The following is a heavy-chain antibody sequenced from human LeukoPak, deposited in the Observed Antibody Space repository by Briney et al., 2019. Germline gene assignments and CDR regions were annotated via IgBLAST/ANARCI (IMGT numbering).Heavy chain of an antibody. D-gene: IGHD3-22*01. J-gene: IGHJ4*02. CDR2: INPNTGGT. Sequence: ASVKVSCKASGYTFTGNYMHWLRQAPGQGLQWMGWINPNTGGTNYAQKFQGRVTMTRDTSISTAYMELSRLRSDDTAMYYCARMAGDSSGYNPIDYWGQGTLVTVSS. CDR3: ARMAGDSSGYNPIDY. V-gene: IGHV1-2*02. CDR1: GYTFTGNY.